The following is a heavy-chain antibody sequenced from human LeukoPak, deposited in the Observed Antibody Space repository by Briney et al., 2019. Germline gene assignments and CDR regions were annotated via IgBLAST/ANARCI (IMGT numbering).Heavy chain of an antibody. CDR1: GYTFTSYG. V-gene: IGHV1-18*01. CDR2: ISAYNGNT. D-gene: IGHD6-13*01. CDR3: ARDLGCSSSWYRDPPPGG. Sequence: GASVKVSCKASGYTFTSYGISWVRQAPGQGLEWMGWISAYNGNTNYAQKLQGRVTMTTDTSTSTAYMELRSLRSDDTAVYYCARDLGCSSSWYRDPPPGGWGQGTLVTVSS. J-gene: IGHJ4*02.